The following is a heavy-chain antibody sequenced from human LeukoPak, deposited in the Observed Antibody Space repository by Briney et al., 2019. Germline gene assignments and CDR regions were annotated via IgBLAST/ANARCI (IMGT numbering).Heavy chain of an antibody. V-gene: IGHV3-23*01. CDR3: EKNIWTDMATIYYYMDV. J-gene: IGHJ6*03. CDR1: GFTFSSYA. CDR2: ISGSAYST. Sequence: GGSLRLSCAASGFTFSSYAMSWVRQAPGKGLEWVSAISGSAYSTYCADSVKGRFTISRDNSKNTLYLQMNSLRAEDTAVYYCEKNIWTDMATIYYYMDVWGRGTTVTVSS. D-gene: IGHD5-24*01.